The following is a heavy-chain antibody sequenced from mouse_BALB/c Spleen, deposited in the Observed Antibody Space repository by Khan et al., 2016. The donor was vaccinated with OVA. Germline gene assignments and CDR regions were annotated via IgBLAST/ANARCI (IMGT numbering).Heavy chain of an antibody. CDR2: INSNGDST. D-gene: IGHD2-3*01. CDR1: GFTFSSYG. Sequence: EVELVESGGGLVQPGGSLKLSCAASGFTFSSYGMSWVRQTPDKRLELVATINSNGDSTYYPDSVKGRFTISRDNAKNTLYLQMSSLKSEDTAMYYCVRDLFDDYYYYYGMDNWGQGTSVTVSS. J-gene: IGHJ4*01. CDR3: VRDLFDDYYYYYGMDN. V-gene: IGHV5-6-3*01.